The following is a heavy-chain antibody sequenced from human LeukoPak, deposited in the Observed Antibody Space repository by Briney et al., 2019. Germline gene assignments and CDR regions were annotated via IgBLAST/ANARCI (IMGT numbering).Heavy chain of an antibody. CDR3: AKRSGGYQDY. Sequence: GRSLRLSCAASGFTFDDYAMHWVRQAPGKGLEWVSGISWNSGSINYADSVKGRFTISRDNAKNSLYLQMNSLRAEDMALYYCAKRSGGYQDYWGQGTLVTVSS. J-gene: IGHJ4*02. V-gene: IGHV3-9*03. CDR1: GFTFDDYA. D-gene: IGHD3-22*01. CDR2: ISWNSGSI.